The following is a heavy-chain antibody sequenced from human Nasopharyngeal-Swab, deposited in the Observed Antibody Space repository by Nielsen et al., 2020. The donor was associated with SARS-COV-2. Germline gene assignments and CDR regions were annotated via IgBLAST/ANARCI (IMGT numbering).Heavy chain of an antibody. J-gene: IGHJ3*02. D-gene: IGHD3-22*01. Sequence: GESLKISCLASGFTFSSYSMNWVRQAPGKGLEWVSSVSSTSTYIYYADSVKGRFTISRDNAKNSLYLQLNSLRAEDTAVYYCARDRGEDSSGFVDAFDIWGQGTMVTVSS. CDR2: VSSTSTYI. V-gene: IGHV3-21*01. CDR3: ARDRGEDSSGFVDAFDI. CDR1: GFTFSSYS.